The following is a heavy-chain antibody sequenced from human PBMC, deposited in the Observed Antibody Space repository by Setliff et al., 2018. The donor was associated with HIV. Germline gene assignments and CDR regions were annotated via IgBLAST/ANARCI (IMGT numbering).Heavy chain of an antibody. J-gene: IGHJ5*02. Sequence: ETLSLTCSVSGVSINRTDHYWGWIRQSPGKRLEWIGSVSQSGSTYYNPSLKSRITISVDRSKNLFSLKLISVTAADQGVYYCARVPVAGANWFDPWGLGTLVTRLL. D-gene: IGHD2-21*01. CDR1: GVSINRTDHY. V-gene: IGHV4-39*01. CDR2: VSQSGST. CDR3: ARVPVAGANWFDP.